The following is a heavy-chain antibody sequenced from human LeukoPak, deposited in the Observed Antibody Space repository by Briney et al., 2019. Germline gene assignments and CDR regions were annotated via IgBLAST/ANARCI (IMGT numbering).Heavy chain of an antibody. Sequence: PSETLSLTCAVYGGSFSGYYWSWIRQPPGKGLEWIGYIYYSGSTYYNPSLKSRVTISVDTSKNQFSLKLSSVTAADTAVYYCARDSNVLRYFDWLPPPPDAFDIWGQGTMVTVSS. CDR1: GGSFSGYY. CDR3: ARDSNVLRYFDWLPPPPDAFDI. J-gene: IGHJ3*02. V-gene: IGHV4-30-4*08. D-gene: IGHD3-9*01. CDR2: IYYSGST.